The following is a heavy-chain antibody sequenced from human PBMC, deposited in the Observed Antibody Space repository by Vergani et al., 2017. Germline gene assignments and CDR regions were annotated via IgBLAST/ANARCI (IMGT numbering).Heavy chain of an antibody. CDR2: ISSSSSYI. CDR3: ARDFWSGYPYWYFDL. J-gene: IGHJ2*01. D-gene: IGHD3-3*01. V-gene: IGHV3-21*01. Sequence: EVQLLESGGGLVQPGGSLRLSCAASGFTFSSYAMSWVRQAPGKGLEWVSSISSSSSYIYYADSVKGRFTISRDNAKNSLYLQMNSLRAEDTAVYYCARDFWSGYPYWYFDLWGRGTLVTVSS. CDR1: GFTFSSYA.